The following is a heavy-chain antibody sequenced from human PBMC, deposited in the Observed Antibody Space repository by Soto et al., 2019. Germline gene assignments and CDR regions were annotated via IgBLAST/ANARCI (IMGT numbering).Heavy chain of an antibody. D-gene: IGHD5-18*01. J-gene: IGHJ6*02. CDR2: IIPIFGTA. Sequence: QVQLVQSGAEVKKPGSSVKVSCKASGGTFSSYAISWVRQAPGQGLEWMGGIIPIFGTANYAQKFQGRVTITADESTSTAYMELSSPRSEDTAMYYCARGGYSYGHDYYYYGMDVWGQGTTVTVSS. V-gene: IGHV1-69*01. CDR1: GGTFSSYA. CDR3: ARGGYSYGHDYYYYGMDV.